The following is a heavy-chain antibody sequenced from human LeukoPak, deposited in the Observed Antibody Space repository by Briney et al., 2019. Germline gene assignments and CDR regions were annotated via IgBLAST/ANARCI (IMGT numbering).Heavy chain of an antibody. CDR1: GFTFSSYG. D-gene: IGHD3-22*01. Sequence: GGSLRLSCAASGFTFSSYGMHWVRQAPGKGLEWVAFIRYDGSNKYYADSVKGRFTISRDNSKNTLYLQMNSLRAEDTAVYYCARDAYYYDSSGSEYFNYWGQGTLVTVSS. J-gene: IGHJ4*02. CDR3: ARDAYYYDSSGSEYFNY. V-gene: IGHV3-30*02. CDR2: IRYDGSNK.